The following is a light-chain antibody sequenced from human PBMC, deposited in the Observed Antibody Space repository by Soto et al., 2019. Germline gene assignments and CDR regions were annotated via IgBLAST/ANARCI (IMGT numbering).Light chain of an antibody. Sequence: DIQMTQSPSSLSESAGDRVTITCRASQGISTYLNWYQQKPGKAPKLLIYAASSLQSGVPSRFSGSGSATDFTLTISSLQPEDFATYSCQQSYSTTWTFGQGTKVDIK. J-gene: IGKJ1*01. V-gene: IGKV1-39*01. CDR3: QQSYSTTWT. CDR1: QGISTY. CDR2: AAS.